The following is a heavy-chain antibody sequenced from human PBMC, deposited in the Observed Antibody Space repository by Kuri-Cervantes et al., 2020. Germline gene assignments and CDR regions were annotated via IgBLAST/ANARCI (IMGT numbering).Heavy chain of an antibody. J-gene: IGHJ1*01. Sequence: GESLKISCGASGFTFSDHSMNWIRQAPGKGLEWVSYISSSSSYIYYADSVKGRFTISRDNAKNSLYLQMNSLRAEDTAVYYRASEYSSGWSDSVEYFQHWGQGTPVTVSS. D-gene: IGHD6-19*01. CDR2: ISSSSSYI. CDR1: GFTFSDHS. V-gene: IGHV3-21*05. CDR3: ASEYSSGWSDSVEYFQH.